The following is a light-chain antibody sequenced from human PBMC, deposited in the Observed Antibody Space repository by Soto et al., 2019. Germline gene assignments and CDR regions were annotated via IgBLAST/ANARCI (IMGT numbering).Light chain of an antibody. V-gene: IGKV3-20*01. CDR3: QNFGDSPFT. CDR1: ESISSHY. CDR2: GAS. J-gene: IGKJ3*01. Sequence: EVVLMQSPDTLSLSPGERATLSCRASESISSHYIAWYQHKPGQAPRLLIFGASTRATGIPDRFSGSWSGTDFTLTISRLEPEDFGMYYCQNFGDSPFTFCPGTKVDIK.